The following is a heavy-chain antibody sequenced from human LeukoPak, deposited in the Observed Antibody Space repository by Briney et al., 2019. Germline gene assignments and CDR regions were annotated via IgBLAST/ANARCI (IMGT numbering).Heavy chain of an antibody. J-gene: IGHJ6*03. CDR2: IYHSGST. V-gene: IGHV4-38-2*02. CDR3: ARDRKYYYHMDV. Sequence: SETLSLTCTVSDDSITIYYWTWIRQPPGKGLEWIGSIYHSGSTYYNPSLKSRVTISVDTSKNQFSLRLSSLTAADTALYYCARDRKYYYHMDVWGKGTTVTVSS. D-gene: IGHD1-14*01. CDR1: DDSITIYY.